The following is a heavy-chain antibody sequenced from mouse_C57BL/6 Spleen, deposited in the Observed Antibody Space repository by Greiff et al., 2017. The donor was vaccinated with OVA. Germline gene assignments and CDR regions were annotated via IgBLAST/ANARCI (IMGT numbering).Heavy chain of an antibody. V-gene: IGHV1-82*01. CDR2: IYPGDGDT. J-gene: IGHJ1*03. CDR1: GYAFSSSW. Sequence: QVQLQQSGPELVKPGASVKISCKASGYAFSSSWMNWVKQRPGKGLEWIGRIYPGDGDTNYNGKFKGKATLTADKSSSTAYMQLSSLTSEESAVYFCARLGDGSWYFDVWGTGTTVTVSS. D-gene: IGHD2-3*01. CDR3: ARLGDGSWYFDV.